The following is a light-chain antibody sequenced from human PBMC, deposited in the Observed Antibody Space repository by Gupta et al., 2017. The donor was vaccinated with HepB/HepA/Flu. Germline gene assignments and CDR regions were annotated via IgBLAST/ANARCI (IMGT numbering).Light chain of an antibody. Sequence: EIVLTQSPGTLSLSPGERATLSCRASQSVSSSYLAWYQQKPGQAPRLLIYGASSRATGIPDRFSGSGSGTDFTLTISRLEPEGFAVYYCQQDGSSPVAFGQGTKVEIK. V-gene: IGKV3-20*01. J-gene: IGKJ1*01. CDR3: QQDGSSPVA. CDR1: QSVSSSY. CDR2: GAS.